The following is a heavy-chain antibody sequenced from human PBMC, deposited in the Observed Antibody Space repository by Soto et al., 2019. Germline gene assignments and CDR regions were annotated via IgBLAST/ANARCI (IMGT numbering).Heavy chain of an antibody. CDR1: GFKFSNYA. V-gene: IGHV3-23*01. CDR2: ISATGGGT. Sequence: GGSLRLSCAASGFKFSNYAMSWVRQAPGKGLEWVSLISATGGGTYYTDSVKGRSTISRDNSHNTLYLQVHSLTAEDTAVYYCAKDRRAGGNSAFYFDFWGQGAQVTVSS. J-gene: IGHJ4*02. CDR3: AKDRRAGGNSAFYFDF. D-gene: IGHD3-16*01.